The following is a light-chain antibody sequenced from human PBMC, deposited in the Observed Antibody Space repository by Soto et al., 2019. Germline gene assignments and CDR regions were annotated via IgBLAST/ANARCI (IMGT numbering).Light chain of an antibody. J-gene: IGLJ1*01. CDR3: CSFAAGNTYV. CDR2: EGG. CDR1: SSDVGTYNL. Sequence: QSVLTQPASVSGSPGQSIALSCTGTSSDVGTYNLVSWYQQHPGKAPKLLISEGGKRPSGVSDRFSGSKSGNTASLTISGLQAEGEADYYCCSFAAGNTYVFGTGTKVNVL. V-gene: IGLV2-23*01.